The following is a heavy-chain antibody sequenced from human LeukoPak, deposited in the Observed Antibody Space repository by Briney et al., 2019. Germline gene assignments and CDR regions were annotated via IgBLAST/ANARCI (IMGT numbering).Heavy chain of an antibody. CDR2: INHSGST. J-gene: IGHJ4*02. CDR1: GGSISSFY. V-gene: IGHV4-34*01. D-gene: IGHD3-22*01. Sequence: PSETLSLTCKVSGGSISSFYWSWIRQPPGKGLEWIGEINHSGSTNYNPSLKSRVTISVDTSKNQFSLKLSSVTAADTAVYYCAREAIAGDSSGYYFDYWGQGTLVTVSS. CDR3: AREAIAGDSSGYYFDY.